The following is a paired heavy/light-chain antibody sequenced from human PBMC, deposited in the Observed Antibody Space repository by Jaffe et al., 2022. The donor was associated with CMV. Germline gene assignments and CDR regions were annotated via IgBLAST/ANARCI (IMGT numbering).Heavy chain of an antibody. D-gene: IGHD3-3*01. Sequence: QVQLVESGGGVVQPGRSLRLSCAASGFTFSSYGMHWVRQAPGKGLEWVAVIWYDGSNKYYADSVKGRFTISRDNSKNTLYLQMNSLRAEDTAVYYCARDYVWSGYTPRYYYYYGMDVWGQGTTVTVSS. CDR1: GFTFSSYG. V-gene: IGHV3-33*01. J-gene: IGHJ6*02. CDR2: IWYDGSNK. CDR3: ARDYVWSGYTPRYYYYYGMDV.
Light chain of an antibody. J-gene: IGLJ1*01. V-gene: IGLV3-19*01. CDR1: SLRSYY. CDR2: GKN. CDR3: NSRDSSGNHFYV. Sequence: SSELTQDPAVSVALGQTVRITCQGDSLRSYYASWYQQKPGQAPVLVIYGKNNRPSGIPDRFSGSSSGNTASLTITGAQAEDEADYYCNSRDSSGNHFYVFGTGTKVTVL.